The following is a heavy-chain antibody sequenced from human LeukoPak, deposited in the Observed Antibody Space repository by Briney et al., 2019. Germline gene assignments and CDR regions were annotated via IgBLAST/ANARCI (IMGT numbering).Heavy chain of an antibody. V-gene: IGHV3-30*18. CDR2: ISYDGSNK. D-gene: IGHD2/OR15-2a*01. J-gene: IGHJ5*02. Sequence: PGGSLRLSCAASGFTFSSYGMHWVRQAPVKGLEWVAVISYDGSNKYYADSVKGRFTISRDNSKNTLYLQMNSLRAEDTAVYYCAKSFNTGFDPWGQGTLVTVSS. CDR3: AKSFNTGFDP. CDR1: GFTFSSYG.